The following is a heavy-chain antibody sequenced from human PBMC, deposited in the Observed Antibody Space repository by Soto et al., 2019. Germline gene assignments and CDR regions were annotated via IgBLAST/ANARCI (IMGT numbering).Heavy chain of an antibody. D-gene: IGHD5-12*01. V-gene: IGHV1-2*04. J-gene: IGHJ3*02. CDR2: INPNSGGT. CDR1: GYTFTGYY. Sequence: ASVKVSCKASGYTFTGYYMHWVRQAPGQGLEWMGWINPNSGGTNYAQKFQGWVTMTRDTSISTAYMELGRLRSDDTAVYYCAREDIVATKGGVVAATTIYDAFDIWGQGTMVTVSS. CDR3: AREDIVATKGGVVAATTIYDAFDI.